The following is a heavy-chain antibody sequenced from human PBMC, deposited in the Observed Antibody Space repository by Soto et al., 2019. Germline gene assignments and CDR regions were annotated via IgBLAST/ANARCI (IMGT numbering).Heavy chain of an antibody. J-gene: IGHJ4*02. V-gene: IGHV1-18*04. CDR1: GYTFINHG. CDR3: ARDFYPLAYYFDP. Sequence: VKVSCKASGYTFINHGISWVRQAPGQGLEWMGWVSGSNGKTKYAQKFQGRVTMTRETSTSTAHMELRNLTSDDTAVYFCARDFYPLAYYFDPWGQGTLVTVSS. CDR2: VSGSNGKT.